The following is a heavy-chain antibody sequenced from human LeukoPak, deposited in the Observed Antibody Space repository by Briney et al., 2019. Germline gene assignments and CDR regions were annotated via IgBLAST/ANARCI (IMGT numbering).Heavy chain of an antibody. CDR2: IIPIFGTA. Sequence: SVKVSCKASGGTFSSYAISWVRQASGQGLEWMGRIIPIFGTANYAQKFQGRVTITTDESTSTAYMELSSLRSEDTAVYYCARTYCGGDCSRYYFDYWGQGTLVTVSS. J-gene: IGHJ4*02. CDR3: ARTYCGGDCSRYYFDY. D-gene: IGHD2-21*02. CDR1: GGTFSSYA. V-gene: IGHV1-69*05.